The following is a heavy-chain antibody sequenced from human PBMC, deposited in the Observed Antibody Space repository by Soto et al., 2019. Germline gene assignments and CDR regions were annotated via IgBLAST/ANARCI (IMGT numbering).Heavy chain of an antibody. CDR2: ISSSSYI. D-gene: IGHD2-15*01. V-gene: IGHV3-21*01. CDR1: GFTFSGYS. Sequence: GGALRLSCAGSGFTFSGYSMHWVRQAPGKGLEWVSSISSSSYIYYADSVKGRFTISRDNAKNSLYLQMNSLRAEDTAVYYCARQVGAADRGGHFDYRRERNLV. J-gene: IGHJ4*02. CDR3: ARQVGAADRGGHFDY.